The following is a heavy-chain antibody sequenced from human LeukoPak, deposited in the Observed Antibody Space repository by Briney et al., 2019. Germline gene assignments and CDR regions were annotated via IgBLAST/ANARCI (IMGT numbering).Heavy chain of an antibody. V-gene: IGHV1-69*05. CDR2: IIPIFGTA. CDR1: GGTFSSYA. D-gene: IGHD3-10*01. J-gene: IGHJ4*02. Sequence: SSVKVPXKASGGTFSSYAISWVRQAPGQGLEWMGRIIPIFGTANYAQKFQGRVTITTDESTSTAYMELSSLRSEDTAVYYCAIRPPYYGSGSYIRNYFDYWGQGTLVTVSS. CDR3: AIRPPYYGSGSYIRNYFDY.